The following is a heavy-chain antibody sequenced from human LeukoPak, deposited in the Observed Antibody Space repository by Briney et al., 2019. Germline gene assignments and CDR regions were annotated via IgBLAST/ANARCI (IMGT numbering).Heavy chain of an antibody. V-gene: IGHV4-59*01. CDR1: GGSISSYY. Sequence: SETLSLTCTVSGGSISSYYWSWIRQPPGKGLEWIGYIYYSGSTSYNPSLKSRVTISVDTSKNQFSLKLSSVTAADTAVYYCARDQGGYSDYWGQGTLVTVSS. D-gene: IGHD6-13*01. CDR3: ARDQGGYSDY. J-gene: IGHJ4*02. CDR2: IYYSGST.